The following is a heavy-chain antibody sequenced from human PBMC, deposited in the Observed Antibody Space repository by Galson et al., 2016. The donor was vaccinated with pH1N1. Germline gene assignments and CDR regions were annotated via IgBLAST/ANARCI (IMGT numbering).Heavy chain of an antibody. Sequence: SLRLSCATSAFTFRSYWMTWVRQAPGRGLEWVANINQDGSEKYYVDSVKGRFTVSRDNAKNSLYLGMNSLRDEDTAVYFCARKKWSDEGGRRAHYYSYEMDVWGQGTTVTVSS. D-gene: IGHD2-8*01. CDR2: INQDGSEK. J-gene: IGHJ6*02. V-gene: IGHV3-7*01. CDR1: AFTFRSYW. CDR3: ARKKWSDEGGRRAHYYSYEMDV.